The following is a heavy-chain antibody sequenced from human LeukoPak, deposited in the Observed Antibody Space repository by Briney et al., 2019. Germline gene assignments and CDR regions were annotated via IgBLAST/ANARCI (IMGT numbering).Heavy chain of an antibody. Sequence: PSGTLCLTCTVSGGSISSYYWSWIRQPPGKGLEWMWYIHYSGSTNYNPSLKRRVTISEDTTKNQIPLKRNSVTAADTTGYYCAILYYETRQPWDWGQGTLLTVSS. J-gene: IGHJ4*02. D-gene: IGHD3-22*01. V-gene: IGHV4-59*08. CDR3: AILYYETRQPWD. CDR2: IHYSGST. CDR1: GGSISSYY.